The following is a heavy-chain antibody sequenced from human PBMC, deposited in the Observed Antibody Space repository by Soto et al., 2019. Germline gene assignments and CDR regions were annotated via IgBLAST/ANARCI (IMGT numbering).Heavy chain of an antibody. Sequence: SETLSLTCTVSGGSISSYYWSWIRQPPGKGLEWIGYIYYSGSTNYNPSLKSRVTISVDTSKNQFSLKLSSVTAADTAVYYCARLGDEVAATRDAFDIWGQGTMVTVSS. D-gene: IGHD2-15*01. CDR3: ARLGDEVAATRDAFDI. V-gene: IGHV4-59*01. CDR2: IYYSGST. J-gene: IGHJ3*02. CDR1: GGSISSYY.